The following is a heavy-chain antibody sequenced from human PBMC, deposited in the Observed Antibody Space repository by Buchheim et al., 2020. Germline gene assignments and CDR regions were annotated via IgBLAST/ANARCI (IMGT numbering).Heavy chain of an antibody. Sequence: EVQLVESGGGLVKPGGSLRLSCAASGFTFSSYSMNWVRQAPGKGLEWVSSISSSSYIYYADSVKGRFTIFRDNAKNSLYLQMNSLRAEDTAVYYCARFPTMYSSSWFYYYYYGMDVWGQGTT. J-gene: IGHJ6*02. D-gene: IGHD6-13*01. CDR2: ISSSSYI. V-gene: IGHV3-21*01. CDR3: ARFPTMYSSSWFYYYYYGMDV. CDR1: GFTFSSYS.